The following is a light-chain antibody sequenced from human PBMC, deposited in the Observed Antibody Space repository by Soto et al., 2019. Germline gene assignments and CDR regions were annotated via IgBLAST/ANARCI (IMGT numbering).Light chain of an antibody. CDR2: EVS. CDR3: SSYTSGSTYV. Sequence: QSVLTQPASVSGSPGQSITISCTGTSSDVGAYNYVSWYQQHPGKAPKLIIYEVSIRPSEISNRFSASKSGNTASLTISGLQAEDEADYYCSSYTSGSTYVFGTGTKVTVL. J-gene: IGLJ1*01. V-gene: IGLV2-14*01. CDR1: SSDVGAYNY.